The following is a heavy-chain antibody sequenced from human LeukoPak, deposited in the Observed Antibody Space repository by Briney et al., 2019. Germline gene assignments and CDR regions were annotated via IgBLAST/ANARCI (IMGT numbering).Heavy chain of an antibody. CDR2: ISSSSSYI. CDR1: GFTFSSYS. D-gene: IGHD2-21*02. J-gene: IGHJ3*02. Sequence: PGGSLRLSCAASGFTFSSYSMNWVRQAPGKGLEWVSSISSSSSYIYYADSVKGRFTISRDNAKNSLYLQMNSLRAEDTAVYYCAKTSIVVVTAIHAFDIWGQGTMVTVSS. V-gene: IGHV3-21*01. CDR3: AKTSIVVVTAIHAFDI.